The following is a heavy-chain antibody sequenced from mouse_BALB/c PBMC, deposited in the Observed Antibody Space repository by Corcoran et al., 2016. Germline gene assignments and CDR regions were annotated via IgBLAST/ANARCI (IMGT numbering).Heavy chain of an antibody. CDR2: IDPANGNT. V-gene: IGHV14-3*02. CDR3: ARSREGNYVVY. Sequence: EVQLQQSGAELVKPGASVKLSCTASGFNIKDTYIHWMKQRPEQGLEWIGRIDPANGNTKYDPKFQGKATMTADTSSNTAYLQLSSLTSEATAVYYCARSREGNYVVYWGKGTTLTVSS. CDR1: GFNIKDTY. J-gene: IGHJ2*01.